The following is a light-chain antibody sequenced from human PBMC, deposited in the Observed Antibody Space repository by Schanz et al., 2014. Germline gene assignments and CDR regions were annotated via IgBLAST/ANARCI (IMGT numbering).Light chain of an antibody. Sequence: QSALTQPPSASGSPGQSVTISCTGTSSDVGGYNYVSWYQQHPGKVPKLMIYEVSKRPSGVPDRFSGSKSGNTASLTVSGLQAEDEADYYCCSYAGDNTLRFGGGTKVTVL. CDR1: SSDVGGYNY. V-gene: IGLV2-8*01. CDR3: CSYAGDNTLR. CDR2: EVS. J-gene: IGLJ3*02.